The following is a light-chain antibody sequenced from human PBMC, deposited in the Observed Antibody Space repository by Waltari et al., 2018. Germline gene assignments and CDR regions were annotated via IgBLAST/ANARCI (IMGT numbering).Light chain of an antibody. Sequence: QSVLTQTPSASGTPGQRVTISCSGSSFNIGSHTVNWYQQLPGTAPKLIMFGNKHRPSGVPGRFSGSKSGTSASLAISGVQSEDEADYYCGVWDDSLNGVVFGGGTKLTVL. J-gene: IGLJ2*01. CDR3: GVWDDSLNGVV. CDR1: SFNIGSHT. V-gene: IGLV1-44*01. CDR2: GNK.